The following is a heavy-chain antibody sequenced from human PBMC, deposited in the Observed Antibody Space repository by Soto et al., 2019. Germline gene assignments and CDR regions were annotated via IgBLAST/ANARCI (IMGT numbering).Heavy chain of an antibody. CDR1: GYSIISDYY. D-gene: IGHD3-10*01. V-gene: IGHV4-38-2*01. Sequence: SDTLSLTCAVSGYSIISDYYWGWIRQPPGMGLEWIGTIYHSGSTYYNPSLKSRLTISVDTSKNQFSLKLSSVTAADTAVYYCARLPGRTYSHYYFDYWGRGTLVTVSS. J-gene: IGHJ4*02. CDR2: IYHSGST. CDR3: ARLPGRTYSHYYFDY.